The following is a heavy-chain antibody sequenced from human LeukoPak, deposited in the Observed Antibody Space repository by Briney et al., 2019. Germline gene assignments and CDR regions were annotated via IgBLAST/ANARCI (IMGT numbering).Heavy chain of an antibody. V-gene: IGHV3-23*01. CDR2: ISGSGGDT. CDR3: AKSLSSTWYTPWAN. Sequence: GGSLRLSCAASGFTLTTYAMTWVRQAPGQGLEWLSTISGSGGDTYYADSVKGRFTVSRDTSKNTVYLQMNSLRAEDSAVYSCAKSLSSTWYTPWANWGQGTLVTVSS. D-gene: IGHD6-13*01. CDR1: GFTLTTYA. J-gene: IGHJ1*01.